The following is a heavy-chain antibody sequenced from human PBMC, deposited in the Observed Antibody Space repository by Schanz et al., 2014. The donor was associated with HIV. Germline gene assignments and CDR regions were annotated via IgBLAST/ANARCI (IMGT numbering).Heavy chain of an antibody. CDR2: IITDDGST. CDR1: GGSFSGYV. CDR3: AGARVLRDLEWPPSYHHYGMHV. V-gene: IGHV4-34*12. J-gene: IGHJ6*02. D-gene: IGHD3-3*01. Sequence: QVRLQQWGAGLLKPSETLSLSCAVYGGSFSGYVWSWIRQPPGKGLEWIGEIITDDGSTDYNPSLKSRVRISMDTSKSQFSLKLISATDADMGVYYCAGARVLRDLEWPPSYHHYGMHVWGQGTTVIVSS.